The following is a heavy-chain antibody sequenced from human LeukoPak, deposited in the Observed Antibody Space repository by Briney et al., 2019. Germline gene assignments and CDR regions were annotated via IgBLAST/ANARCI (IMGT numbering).Heavy chain of an antibody. CDR3: AIMHGYYDGSGYWVQ. Sequence: GGSLRLSCAASGFTFGSYGMSWARQAPGRGLEWVSFITPNADRASYADSVEGRFTISRDNPRNTLYMQMNSLRDEDTAVYYCAIMHGYYDGSGYWVQWGQGTLVTVSS. V-gene: IGHV3-23*01. J-gene: IGHJ1*01. CDR1: GFTFGSYG. CDR2: ITPNADRA. D-gene: IGHD3-22*01.